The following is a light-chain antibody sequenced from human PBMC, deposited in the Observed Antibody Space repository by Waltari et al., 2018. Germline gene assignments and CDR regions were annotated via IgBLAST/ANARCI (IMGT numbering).Light chain of an antibody. J-gene: IGKJ2*01. CDR3: QQYNNWPRVT. V-gene: IGKV3-15*01. Sequence: DIVMTQSPATLSVSPGDRATLSCRPSHSVNSNLAWYQQKPGQAPRLLIYGASTRATGIPARFSGSGSGTEFTLTISSLQSEDFAVYYCQQYNNWPRVTFGQGTKLEIK. CDR2: GAS. CDR1: HSVNSN.